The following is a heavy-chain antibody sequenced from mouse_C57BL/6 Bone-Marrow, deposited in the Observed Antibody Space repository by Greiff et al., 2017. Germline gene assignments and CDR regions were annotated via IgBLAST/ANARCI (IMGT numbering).Heavy chain of an antibody. J-gene: IGHJ3*01. CDR1: GYTFTSYW. V-gene: IGHV1-5*01. D-gene: IGHD1-1*01. Sequence: EVHLVESGTVLARPGASVKMSCKTSGYTFTSYWMHWVKQRPGQGLEWIGAIYPGNSDTSYNQKFKGKAKLTAVTSASTAYMELSSLTNEDSAVYYCTRYPDYYGSSNGGFAYWGQGTLVTVAA. CDR3: TRYPDYYGSSNGGFAY. CDR2: IYPGNSDT.